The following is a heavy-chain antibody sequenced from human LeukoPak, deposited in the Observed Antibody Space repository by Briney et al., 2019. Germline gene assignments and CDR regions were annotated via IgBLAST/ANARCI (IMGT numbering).Heavy chain of an antibody. CDR2: IYHSGST. J-gene: IGHJ3*02. Sequence: SETLSLTCAVSGGSISSGGYSWSWIRQPPGKGLEWIGYIYHSGSTYYNPSLKSRVTISVDTSKNQFSLKLSSVTAADTAVYYCARATLLDAFDIWGQGTMVTVSS. CDR1: GGSISSGGYS. D-gene: IGHD2-15*01. V-gene: IGHV4-30-2*01. CDR3: ARATLLDAFDI.